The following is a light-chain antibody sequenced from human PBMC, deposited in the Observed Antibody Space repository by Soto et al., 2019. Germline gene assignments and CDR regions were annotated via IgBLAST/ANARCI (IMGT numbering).Light chain of an antibody. CDR2: GAS. CDR3: QQYASSPVT. Sequence: EIVLTQSPGTLSLSPGERATLSCRASQSISSSYLAWYQQRPGQAPRLLIFGASNRATGVPDRFTGSASGTDFTLTISRLQPEDFALYFCQQYASSPVTFGGGTKVDIK. CDR1: QSISSSY. V-gene: IGKV3-20*01. J-gene: IGKJ4*01.